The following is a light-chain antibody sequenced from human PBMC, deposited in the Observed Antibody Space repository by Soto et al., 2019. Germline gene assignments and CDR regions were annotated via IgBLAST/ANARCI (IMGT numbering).Light chain of an antibody. Sequence: QSVLTQPPSASGSPGQRVTISCSGITSNVGSNAVHWYQQLPGTAPRLLIFDSTQRPSGVPVRFSCSKSGTSASLAITVLQSEDEDDDYYSALEDSLNARVFGGGTKLTVL. CDR1: TSNVGSNA. CDR2: DST. CDR3: SALEDSLNARV. J-gene: IGLJ3*02. V-gene: IGLV1-44*01.